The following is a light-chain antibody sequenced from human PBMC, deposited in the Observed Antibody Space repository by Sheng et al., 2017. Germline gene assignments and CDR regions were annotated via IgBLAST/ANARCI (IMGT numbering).Light chain of an antibody. CDR1: SGHGAYG. J-gene: IGLJ3*02. Sequence: QTVVTQSPSASASLGASVRLTCTLSSGHGAYGIAWHQQQPGKGPRFLMKLNSDGGHQKGDGIPDRFSGSSSGAERYLTISSLHSEDEADYYCQTWGTGHWVFGGGTKLTVL. CDR3: QTWGTGHWV. V-gene: IGLV4-69*01. CDR2: LNSDGGH.